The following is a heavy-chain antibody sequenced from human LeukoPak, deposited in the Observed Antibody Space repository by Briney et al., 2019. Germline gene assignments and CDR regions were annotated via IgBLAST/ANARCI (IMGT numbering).Heavy chain of an antibody. CDR2: ISYDGSNK. CDR3: AREEQWLVHGYFDY. V-gene: IGHV3-30-3*01. CDR1: GFTFSSYA. D-gene: IGHD6-19*01. J-gene: IGHJ4*02. Sequence: QPGRSLRLSCAASGFTFSSYAMHWVRQAPGKGLEWVAVISYDGSNKYYADSVKGRFTISRDNSKNTLYLQMNSLGAEDTAVYYYAREEQWLVHGYFDYWGQGTLVTVSS.